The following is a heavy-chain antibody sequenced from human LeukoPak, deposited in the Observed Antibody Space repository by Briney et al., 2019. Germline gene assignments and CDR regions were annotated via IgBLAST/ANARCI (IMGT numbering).Heavy chain of an antibody. CDR1: GGSISSYY. J-gene: IGHJ4*02. V-gene: IGHV4-59*01. CDR3: ARAGSYGPFDY. CDR2: IYYSGST. D-gene: IGHD5-18*01. Sequence: SETQSLTCTVSGGSISSYYWSWIRQPPGKGLEWIGYIYYSGSTNYNPSLKSRVTISVDTSKNQFSLKLSSVTAADTAVYYCARAGSYGPFDYWGQGTLVTVSS.